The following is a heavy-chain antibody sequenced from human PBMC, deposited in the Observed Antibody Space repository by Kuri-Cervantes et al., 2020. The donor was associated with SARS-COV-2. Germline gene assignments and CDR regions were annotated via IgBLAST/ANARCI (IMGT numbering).Heavy chain of an antibody. CDR2: TRNKANSYTT. J-gene: IGHJ4*02. V-gene: IGHV3-72*01. D-gene: IGHD6-19*01. Sequence: GGSLRLSCAASGFTFSGHYMDWVRQAPGKGLEWVGRTRNKANSYTTEYAASVKGRFTISRDDSKNSLYLQMNSLKTEDTAMYYCASAVAGLFDYWGQGTLVTVSS. CDR1: GFTFSGHY. CDR3: ASAVAGLFDY.